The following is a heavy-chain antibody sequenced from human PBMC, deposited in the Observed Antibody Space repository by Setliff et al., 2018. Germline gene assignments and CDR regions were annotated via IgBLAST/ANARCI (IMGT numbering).Heavy chain of an antibody. Sequence: SETLSLTCAVYGGSFSGYYWGWIRQPPGKGLEWIGSIYYSGSTYYNPSLKSRVTISADTSKNQFSLKLTSVTAADTAEYYCARLSYYGSGSYYDSDSWGQGTLVTVSS. CDR2: IYYSGST. V-gene: IGHV4-39*01. CDR3: ARLSYYGSGSYYDSDS. D-gene: IGHD3-10*01. CDR1: GGSFSGYY. J-gene: IGHJ4*02.